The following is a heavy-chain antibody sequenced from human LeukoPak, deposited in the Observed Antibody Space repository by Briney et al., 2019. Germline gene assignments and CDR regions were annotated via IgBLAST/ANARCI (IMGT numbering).Heavy chain of an antibody. CDR2: SSSYGTTK. CDR1: GFTFSDYY. J-gene: IGHJ4*02. Sequence: PGGSLRLSCAASGFTFSDYYMSWIRQAPGKGLEWVSYSSSYGTTKHYADSVRGRFTISRDNTRNSLYLQMNSLRAEDTAVYYCARDRSGFYSIDQWGQGTLVTVSP. D-gene: IGHD5-12*01. CDR3: ARDRSGFYSIDQ. V-gene: IGHV3-11*04.